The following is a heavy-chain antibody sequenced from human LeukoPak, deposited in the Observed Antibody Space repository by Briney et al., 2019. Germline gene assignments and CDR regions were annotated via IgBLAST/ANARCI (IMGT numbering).Heavy chain of an antibody. J-gene: IGHJ4*02. CDR1: GFTFSSYE. CDR3: ARAVRDWPFKGQFDY. D-gene: IGHD3-9*01. V-gene: IGHV3-48*03. Sequence: SGGSLRLSCAASGFTFSSYEMNWVRQAPGKGLEWVSYISSSGSTIYYADSVKGRFTISRDNAKNSLYLQMNSLRAEDTAVYYCARAVRDWPFKGQFDYWGQGTLVTVSS. CDR2: ISSSGSTI.